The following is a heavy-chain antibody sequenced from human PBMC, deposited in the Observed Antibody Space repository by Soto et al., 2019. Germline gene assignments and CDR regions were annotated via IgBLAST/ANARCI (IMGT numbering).Heavy chain of an antibody. D-gene: IGHD3-3*01. J-gene: IGHJ5*02. CDR1: GFTFSSYG. CDR3: AKGLRDLRSWFDP. V-gene: IGHV3-30*18. Sequence: GGSLRLSCAASGFTFSSYGMHWVRQAPGKGLEWVAVISYDGSNKYYADSVKGRFTISRDNSKNTLYLQMNSLRAEDTAVYYCAKGLRDLRSWFDPWGQGTLVTVSS. CDR2: ISYDGSNK.